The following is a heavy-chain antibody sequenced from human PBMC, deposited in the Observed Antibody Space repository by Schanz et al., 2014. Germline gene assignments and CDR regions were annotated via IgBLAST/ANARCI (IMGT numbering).Heavy chain of an antibody. J-gene: IGHJ4*02. V-gene: IGHV3-53*01. CDR2: IYNGGGGRT. D-gene: IGHD3-10*01. CDR1: GYTVSSNY. CDR3: ARARNPIQGVPMDF. Sequence: EVQLVESGGGLIQPGGSLRLSCAASGYTVSSNYMSWVRQAPGKGLEWVSVIYNGGGGRTYYADSVKGRFTISSDNSKDTLYLQISGLAHEDTAVYYCARARNPIQGVPMDFWGQGTLVTVSS.